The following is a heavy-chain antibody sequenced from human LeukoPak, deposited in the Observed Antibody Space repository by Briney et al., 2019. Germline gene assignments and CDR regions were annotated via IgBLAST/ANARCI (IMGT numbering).Heavy chain of an antibody. CDR2: IYYRGNS. D-gene: IGHD1-14*01. V-gene: IGHV4-59*08. J-gene: IGHJ3*02. Sequence: PSETLSLTCTVSGVSISSNYWNWIRQPPGKGLEWIGYIYYRGNSNYNPSLQSRVTISVDSSKNQFSLKLSSVTAADTAVYYCARRGTTGAFDTWGRGTMVTVSS. CDR3: ARRGTTGAFDT. CDR1: GVSISSNY.